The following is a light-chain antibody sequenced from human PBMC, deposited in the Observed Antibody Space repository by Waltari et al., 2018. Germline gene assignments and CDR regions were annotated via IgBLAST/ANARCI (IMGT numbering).Light chain of an antibody. CDR3: QNHERLPAT. J-gene: IGKJ1*01. CDR2: AAA. CDR1: QNIGRY. V-gene: IGKV3-20*01. Sequence: ELVLTQSPGTLSLSPGERATLSCRASQNIGRYLVWYQQKPGQPPRLRIYAAATRATGMPDRFIGSGSGTDVSLTIARLEPEDFAVYFCQNHERLPATFGQGTKVEI.